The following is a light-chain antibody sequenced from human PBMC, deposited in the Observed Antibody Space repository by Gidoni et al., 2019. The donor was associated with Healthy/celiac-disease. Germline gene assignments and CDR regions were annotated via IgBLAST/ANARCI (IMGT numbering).Light chain of an antibody. CDR2: DVS. CDR1: SSDVGGYNY. Sequence: QSALTQPASVSGSPGHPITISCTGTSSDVGGYNYVSWYQQHPGKAPKLMIYDVSNRPSGVSNRFSGSKSGNTASLTISGLQAEDEADYYCSSYTSSSTLVFGGGTKLTVL. J-gene: IGLJ2*01. CDR3: SSYTSSSTLV. V-gene: IGLV2-14*01.